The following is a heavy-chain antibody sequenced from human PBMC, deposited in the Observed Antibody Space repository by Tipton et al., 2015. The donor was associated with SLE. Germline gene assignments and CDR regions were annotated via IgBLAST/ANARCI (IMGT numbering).Heavy chain of an antibody. CDR1: DDSITNSRYY. D-gene: IGHD1-7*01. Sequence: TLSLTCTVSDDSITNSRYYWAWFRQPPGKGLQWIGSVSFSRTVDYDPSLTSRISVSLDTSKKQLSLKLASVTAADTAAYYCVRHQSGTMESVWGQGTLVIVSS. V-gene: IGHV4-39*07. J-gene: IGHJ4*02. CDR2: VSFSRTV. CDR3: VRHQSGTMESV.